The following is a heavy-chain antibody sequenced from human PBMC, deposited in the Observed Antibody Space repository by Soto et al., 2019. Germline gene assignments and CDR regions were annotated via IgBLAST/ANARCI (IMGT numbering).Heavy chain of an antibody. Sequence: SETLSLTCTVSGASISGFYWSWIRRSAGKGLEWIGRIYATGTTDYNPSLKSRVMMSVDTSKKQFSLKLRSVTAADTAVYYCVRDGTNTLGDWFDPWGQGISATVTS. CDR2: IYATGTT. J-gene: IGHJ5*02. CDR3: VRDGTNTLGDWFDP. V-gene: IGHV4-4*07. D-gene: IGHD1-1*01. CDR1: GASISGFY.